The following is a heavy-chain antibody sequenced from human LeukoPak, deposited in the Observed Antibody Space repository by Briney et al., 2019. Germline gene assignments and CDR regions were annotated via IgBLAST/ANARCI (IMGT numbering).Heavy chain of an antibody. CDR3: ARDIGGSYYIHY. D-gene: IGHD3-10*01. J-gene: IGHJ4*02. Sequence: SETLSLTCRVSGGSISNYYWGWIRQPPGKGLEWIGYSDYSGSTNYSPSLKSRVTISVDTSKKQFSLKLRSVTAADTAVYYCARDIGGSYYIHYWGQGPLVTVSS. V-gene: IGHV4-59*01. CDR1: GGSISNYY. CDR2: SDYSGST.